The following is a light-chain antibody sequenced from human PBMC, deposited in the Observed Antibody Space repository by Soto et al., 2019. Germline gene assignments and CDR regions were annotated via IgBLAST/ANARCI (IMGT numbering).Light chain of an antibody. J-gene: IGLJ2*01. CDR1: SSDVGGYNY. V-gene: IGLV2-8*01. CDR3: CSYAGSYTLV. Sequence: QSALTQPPSASGSPGQSVAISCTGTSSDVGGYNYVSWYQQHPGKAPKLMIYEVNKRPSGVPDRFSGSKSGNMASLTISGLQAEDEADYYCCSYAGSYTLVFGGGTKVTVL. CDR2: EVN.